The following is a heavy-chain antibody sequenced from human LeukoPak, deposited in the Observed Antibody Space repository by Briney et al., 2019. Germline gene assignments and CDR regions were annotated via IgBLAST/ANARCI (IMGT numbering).Heavy chain of an antibody. CDR3: ARTVSFDY. J-gene: IGHJ4*02. D-gene: IGHD3-22*01. CDR1: GGSISSSSYC. Sequence: SETLSLTCTVSGGSISSSSYCWGWIRQPPGKGLEWIGSIYYSGSTYYNPSLKSRVTISVDTSKNQFSLKLSSVTAADTAVYYCARTVSFDYWGQGTLVTVSS. V-gene: IGHV4-39*01. CDR2: IYYSGST.